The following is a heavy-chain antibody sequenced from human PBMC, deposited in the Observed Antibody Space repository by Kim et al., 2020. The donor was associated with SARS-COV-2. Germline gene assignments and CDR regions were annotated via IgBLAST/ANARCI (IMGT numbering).Heavy chain of an antibody. CDR1: GYIFTDYY. D-gene: IGHD1-26*01. CDR3: ARVWHSGSYPPLDACNI. Sequence: ASVKVSCAASGYIFTDYYMHWVRQAPGQGLEWMGWINPDSGDTDYAQKFQGRVTMTRDTSISAAYMDLSRLRSDDTAIYYCARVWHSGSYPPLDACNIWG. V-gene: IGHV1-2*02. J-gene: IGHJ3*02. CDR2: INPDSGDT.